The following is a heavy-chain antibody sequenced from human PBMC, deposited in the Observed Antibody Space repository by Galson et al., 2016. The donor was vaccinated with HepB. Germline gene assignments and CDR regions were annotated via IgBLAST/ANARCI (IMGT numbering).Heavy chain of an antibody. CDR3: GTVFEY. Sequence: LRLSCAVSGISLNNYWMHWVRQVPGKGLVWVARIDHEGRGTSYADSVRGRFTMFRDSAKSTVYLQMDSLRAEDTAVYYCGTVFEYWGQGSRVAVSS. J-gene: IGHJ4*02. CDR1: GISLNNYW. V-gene: IGHV3-74*01. CDR2: IDHEGRGT.